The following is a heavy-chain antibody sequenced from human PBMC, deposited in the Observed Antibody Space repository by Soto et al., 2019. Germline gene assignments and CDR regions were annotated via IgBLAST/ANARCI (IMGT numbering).Heavy chain of an antibody. J-gene: IGHJ6*02. CDR1: GGSISSPRSY. Sequence: SETLSLTCSVSGGSISSPRSYWGWLRPPPGKGLEWIGSIYYTGSTHSNPALQSRLTMSVDTSNNQFSLKLKSVTAADTAVYYCARANCCGDCYPPTYYHYYGMDVWGQGTTVTVSS. V-gene: IGHV4-39*01. CDR3: ARANCCGDCYPPTYYHYYGMDV. D-gene: IGHD2-21*02. CDR2: IYYTGST.